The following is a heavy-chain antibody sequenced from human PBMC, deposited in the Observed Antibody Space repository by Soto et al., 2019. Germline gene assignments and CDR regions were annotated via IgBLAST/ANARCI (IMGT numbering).Heavy chain of an antibody. V-gene: IGHV1-46*01. CDR3: ALGRDYYDSGGEPQFDY. CDR2: INPFDGSR. J-gene: IGHJ4*02. D-gene: IGHD3-22*01. CDR1: GYIFTSYY. Sequence: ASLKVYCKTSGYIFTSYYIHCVRHTNGQGLEWMGWINPFDGSRMFAQSFQGRVTMTRDTSTSTVYMEVSSLRSEDTAVYFCALGRDYYDSGGEPQFDYWGQGTLVTVSS.